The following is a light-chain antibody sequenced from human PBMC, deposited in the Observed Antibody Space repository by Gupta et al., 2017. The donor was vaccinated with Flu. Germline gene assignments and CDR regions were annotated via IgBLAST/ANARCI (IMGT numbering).Light chain of an antibody. V-gene: IGKV2-30*01. CDR1: QSLVYKTGITY. CDR2: EVS. Sequence: DVVMTQSPLSLPVTLGQPASISCRSSQSLVYKTGITYLTWFQQRPGQSPRRLIYEVSNRDSGVPDIFSGSGSGTDFTLNIRRVDAEDVVFYYCMRGTPPLTFGQGTRLEI. CDR3: MRGTPPLT. J-gene: IGKJ2*01.